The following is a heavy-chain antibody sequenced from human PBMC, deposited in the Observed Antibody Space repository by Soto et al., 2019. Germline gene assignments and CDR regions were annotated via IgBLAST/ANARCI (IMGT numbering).Heavy chain of an antibody. Sequence: EVQLLESGGGLVQPGGSLRLSCAASGFTFSSYAMTWVRQAPGKGLEWVSSLSASGGNIYYADSVKGRFTISRDHSKNTLYLQMNSLRAEDTAIYYCAKGRIAARPRSTPFDYWGQGTLVTVSS. J-gene: IGHJ4*02. CDR3: AKGRIAARPRSTPFDY. V-gene: IGHV3-23*01. D-gene: IGHD6-6*01. CDR1: GFTFSSYA. CDR2: LSASGGNI.